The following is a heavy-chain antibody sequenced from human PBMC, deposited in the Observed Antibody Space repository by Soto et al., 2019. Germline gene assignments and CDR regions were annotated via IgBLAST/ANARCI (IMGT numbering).Heavy chain of an antibody. J-gene: IGHJ6*03. CDR2: IYYSGST. Sequence: SETLSLTCTVSGGSISSYYWSWIRQPPGKGLEWIGYIYYSGSTNYNPSLKSRVTISVDTSKNQFSLKLSSVTAADTAVYYCARQNSSPRIVVVPAAMPYYYYMDVWGKGTTVTVSS. CDR3: ARQNSSPRIVVVPAAMPYYYYMDV. CDR1: GGSISSYY. D-gene: IGHD2-2*01. V-gene: IGHV4-59*08.